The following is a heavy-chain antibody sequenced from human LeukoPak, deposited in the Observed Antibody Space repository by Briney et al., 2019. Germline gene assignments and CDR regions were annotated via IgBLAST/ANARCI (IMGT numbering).Heavy chain of an antibody. CDR1: GGSFSGYY. V-gene: IGHV4-34*01. J-gene: IGHJ4*02. D-gene: IGHD6-13*01. CDR2: INHSGST. CDR3: ARYIAAAGPFDY. Sequence: SETLSLTCAVYGGSFSGYYWSWIRQPLGKGLEWIGEINHSGSTNYNPSLKSRVTISVDTSKNQFSLKLSSVTAADTAVYYCARYIAAAGPFDYWGQGTLVTVSS.